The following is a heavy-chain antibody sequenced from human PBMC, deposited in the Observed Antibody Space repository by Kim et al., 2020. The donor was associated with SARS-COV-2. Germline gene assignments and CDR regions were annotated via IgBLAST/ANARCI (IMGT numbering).Heavy chain of an antibody. CDR3: ARDRGIAAPQGYFHR. Sequence: SETLSLTCTVSGGSISSGDYYWSWIRQPPGKGLEWIGYIYYSGSTYYNPSLKSRVTISVDTSKNQFSLKLSSVTAADTAVYYCARDRGIAAPQGYFHRWGQGTLVTVSS. V-gene: IGHV4-30-4*01. D-gene: IGHD6-13*01. CDR1: GGSISSGDYY. CDR2: IYYSGST. J-gene: IGHJ1*01.